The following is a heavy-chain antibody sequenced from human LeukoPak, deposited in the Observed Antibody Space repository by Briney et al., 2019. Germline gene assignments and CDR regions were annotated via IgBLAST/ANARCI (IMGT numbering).Heavy chain of an antibody. CDR3: AREGRGYYYYGTDV. Sequence: GGSLRLSCAASGFTFSSYSMNWVRQAPGKGLEWVSSISSSSSYIYYADSVKGRFTISRDNAKNSLYLQMNSLRAEDTAVYYCAREGRGYYYYGTDVWGQGTTVTVSS. J-gene: IGHJ6*02. V-gene: IGHV3-21*01. CDR2: ISSSSSYI. CDR1: GFTFSSYS.